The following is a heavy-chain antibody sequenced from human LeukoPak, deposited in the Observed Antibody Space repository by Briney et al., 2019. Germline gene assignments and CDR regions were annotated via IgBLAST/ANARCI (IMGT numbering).Heavy chain of an antibody. D-gene: IGHD3-22*01. CDR2: IRSKTYAGGTT. V-gene: IGHV3-49*04. Sequence: GGSLRLSCTAPGFPFADYAMSWVRQAPGRGLEWVGLIRSKTYAGGTTEYAASVKGRLTISRDVSASVVYLQMNSLKAEDAGVYYCTRDIYESAGYYFDYWGQGTLVTVSS. CDR3: TRDIYESAGYYFDY. CDR1: GFPFADYA. J-gene: IGHJ4*02.